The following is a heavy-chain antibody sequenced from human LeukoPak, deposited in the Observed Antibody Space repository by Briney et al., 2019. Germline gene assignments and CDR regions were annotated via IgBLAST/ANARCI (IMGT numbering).Heavy chain of an antibody. J-gene: IGHJ6*03. CDR1: GYTFTSYD. Sequence: ALVKVSCKASGYTFTSYDITWVRQATGQGLEWMGWMNPNSGNTGYAQKFQGRVTMTRNTSISTAYMELSSLRSEDTAVYYCARGQGSTMVRGVYYYYYMDVWGKGTTVTISS. CDR3: ARGQGSTMVRGVYYYYYMDV. CDR2: MNPNSGNT. D-gene: IGHD3-10*01. V-gene: IGHV1-8*01.